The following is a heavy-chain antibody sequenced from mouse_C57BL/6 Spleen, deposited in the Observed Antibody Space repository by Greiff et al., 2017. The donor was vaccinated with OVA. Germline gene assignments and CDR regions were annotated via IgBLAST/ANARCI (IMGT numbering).Heavy chain of an antibody. CDR2: IYPGDGDT. CDR1: GYAFSSYW. J-gene: IGHJ2*01. V-gene: IGHV1-80*01. CDR3: AREGAGNYVDY. Sequence: VKLQESGAELVKPGASVKISCKASGYAFSSYWMNWVKQRPGKGLEWMGQIYPGDGDTNYNGKFKGKATLTADKPSSTAYMQLSSLTSEDSAVYFCAREGAGNYVDYWGQGTTLTVSS.